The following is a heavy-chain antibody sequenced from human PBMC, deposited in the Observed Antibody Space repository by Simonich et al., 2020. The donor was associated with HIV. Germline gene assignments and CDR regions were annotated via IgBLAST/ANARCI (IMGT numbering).Heavy chain of an antibody. CDR1: GGTFSSYA. CDR2: LIPIFGTS. J-gene: IGHJ4*02. D-gene: IGHD4-17*01. Sequence: QVQLVQSGADVKKPGSSVKVSCKASGGTFSSYAISWVRRAPGQWLEWMGRLIPIFGTSNYAQKFQGRVTITVDESPSTADMELNSLTSEDTAIYYWAREDFGDYGGKHFDYWGQGTLVTVSS. CDR3: AREDFGDYGGKHFDY. V-gene: IGHV1-69*13.